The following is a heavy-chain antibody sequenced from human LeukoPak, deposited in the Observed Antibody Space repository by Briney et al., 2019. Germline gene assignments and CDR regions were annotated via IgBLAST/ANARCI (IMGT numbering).Heavy chain of an antibody. D-gene: IGHD3-22*01. CDR3: WLLSPAGDY. CDR1: GGSFDEYY. V-gene: IGHV4-34*01. J-gene: IGHJ4*02. Sequence: SETLSLTCAVSGGSFDEYYWTWIRQSPGKGLEWIGRIENTRETNYNLSLKSRATILIDTSKSQVSLRLRSVTAADTAVYYCWLLSPAGDYWGQGSRLTVSS. CDR2: IENTRET.